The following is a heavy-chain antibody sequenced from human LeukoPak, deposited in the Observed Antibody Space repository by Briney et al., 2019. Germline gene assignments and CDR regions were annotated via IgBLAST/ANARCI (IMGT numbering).Heavy chain of an antibody. CDR2: ISGSGYYS. Sequence: GGFLRLSCAASEFTFDNYAVSWVRQAPGKGLEWVSVISGSGYYSYYADSVKGRFTVPRDNSKTTLYLQMNSLRADDTAVYYCAKGGPTGSNYFDFWGQGTLVTVSS. CDR3: AKGGPTGSNYFDF. J-gene: IGHJ4*02. CDR1: EFTFDNYA. D-gene: IGHD1-26*01. V-gene: IGHV3-23*01.